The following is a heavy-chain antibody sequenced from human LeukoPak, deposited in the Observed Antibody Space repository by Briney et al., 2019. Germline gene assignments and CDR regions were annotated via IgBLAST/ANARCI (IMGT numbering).Heavy chain of an antibody. J-gene: IGHJ4*02. CDR2: IKQDGSEK. CDR3: AIVGGFDSSGYYGGY. CDR1: GFTFRSHG. D-gene: IGHD3-22*01. V-gene: IGHV3-7*01. Sequence: GGSLRLSCVASGFTFRSHGMHWVRQAPGKGLEWVANIKQDGSEKYYVDSVKGRFTISRDNAKNSLYLQMNSLRAEDTAVYYCAIVGGFDSSGYYGGYWGQGTLVTVSS.